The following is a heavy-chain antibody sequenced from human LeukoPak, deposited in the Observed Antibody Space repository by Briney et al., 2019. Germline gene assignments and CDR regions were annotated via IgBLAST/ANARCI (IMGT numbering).Heavy chain of an antibody. D-gene: IGHD6-25*01. J-gene: IGHJ3*02. CDR1: GFTFSSYS. V-gene: IGHV3-21*01. Sequence: GGSLRLSCAASGFTFSSYSMNWVRQAPGKGLEWVSSISSSSSYIYYADSVKGRFTISRDNAKNSLYLQMNSLRAEDTAVYYCARVSGFSHDAFDIWAKGQWSPSLQ. CDR3: ARVSGFSHDAFDI. CDR2: ISSSSSYI.